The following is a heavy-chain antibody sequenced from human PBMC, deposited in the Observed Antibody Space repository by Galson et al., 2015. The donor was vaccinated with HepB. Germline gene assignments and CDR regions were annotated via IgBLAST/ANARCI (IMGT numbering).Heavy chain of an antibody. V-gene: IGHV4-39*01. Sequence: ETLSLTCTVSGGSISSSYNYWDWLRQPPGKGLEWIASIYYSGTIHYNPSLKSRVTISADTSKNQFSLKLRSVTAADTAVYYCARHDGATREGGAFDMWGQGTMVTVSS. CDR3: ARHDGATREGGAFDM. CDR2: IYYSGTI. D-gene: IGHD5-12*01. J-gene: IGHJ3*02. CDR1: GGSISSSYNY.